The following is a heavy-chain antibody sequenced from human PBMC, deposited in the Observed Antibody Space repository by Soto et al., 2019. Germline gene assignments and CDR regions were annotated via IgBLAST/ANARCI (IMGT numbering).Heavy chain of an antibody. V-gene: IGHV3-9*01. CDR3: AKDSESYYYDSSGPGYFDY. CDR1: GFTFDDYA. D-gene: IGHD3-22*01. CDR2: ISWNSGSI. J-gene: IGHJ4*02. Sequence: GGSLRLSCAASGFTFDDYAMHWVRQAPGKGLVWVSGISWNSGSIGYADSVKGRFTISRDNAKNSLYLQMNSLRAEDTALYYCAKDSESYYYDSSGPGYFDYWGQGTLVTVSS.